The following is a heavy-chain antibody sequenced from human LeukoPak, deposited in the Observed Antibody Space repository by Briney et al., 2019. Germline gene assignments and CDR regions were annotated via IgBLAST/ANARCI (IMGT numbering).Heavy chain of an antibody. J-gene: IGHJ4*02. D-gene: IGHD3/OR15-3a*01. CDR3: ARQTGSGLFILP. CDR2: IYYSGNT. Sequence: SETLSLTCTVSGVSISSSNSYWGWIRQPPGKGLEWSGSIYYSGNTYYNASLKSQVSISIDTSKNQFSLRLTSVTAADTAVYYCARQTGSGLFILPGGQGTLVTVSS. V-gene: IGHV4-39*01. CDR1: GVSISSSNSY.